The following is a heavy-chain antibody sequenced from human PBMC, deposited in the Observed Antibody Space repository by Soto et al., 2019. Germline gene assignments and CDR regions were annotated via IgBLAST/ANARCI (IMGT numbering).Heavy chain of an antibody. J-gene: IGHJ6*02. CDR2: ISYAGTTE. CDR3: ARALSRSYNYAMYV. CDR1: GFTFSSSP. Sequence: QVQLVESGGGVVQPGGSLRLSCAASGFTFSSSPVHWVRQAPGKGLDWVAVISYAGTTEYYADSVKGRFTSSRDNSKNTLYLQMNSLRAEDTAVYYCARALSRSYNYAMYVWGQGTTVTVSS. V-gene: IGHV3-30*14.